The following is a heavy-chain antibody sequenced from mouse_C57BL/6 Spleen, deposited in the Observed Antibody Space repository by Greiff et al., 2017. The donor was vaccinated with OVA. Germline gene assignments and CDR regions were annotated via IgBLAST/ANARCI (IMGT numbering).Heavy chain of an antibody. CDR3: ARRKWFDAMDY. J-gene: IGHJ4*01. V-gene: IGHV1-52*01. CDR1: GYTFTSYW. Sequence: VQLQQPGAELVRPGSSVKLSCKASGYTFTSYWMHWVKQRPIQGLEWIGNIDPSDSETHYNQKFKDKATLTVDKSSSTAYMQLSSLTFEDSAVYYCARRKWFDAMDYWGQGTSVTVSS. D-gene: IGHD2-2*01. CDR2: IDPSDSET.